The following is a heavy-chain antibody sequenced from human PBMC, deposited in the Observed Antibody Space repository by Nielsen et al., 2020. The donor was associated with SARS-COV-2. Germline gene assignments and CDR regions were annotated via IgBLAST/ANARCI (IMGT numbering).Heavy chain of an antibody. D-gene: IGHD6-13*01. V-gene: IGHV3-49*02. Sequence: GRFTISRDDSKSIAYLQMNSLKTEDTAVYYCTRVAEQQLVLGNWFDPWGQGTLVTVSS. CDR3: TRVAEQQLVLGNWFDP. J-gene: IGHJ5*02.